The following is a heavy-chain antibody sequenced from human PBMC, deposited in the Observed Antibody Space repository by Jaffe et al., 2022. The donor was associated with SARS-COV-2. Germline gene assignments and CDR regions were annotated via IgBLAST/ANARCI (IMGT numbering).Heavy chain of an antibody. D-gene: IGHD2-21*02. CDR3: ARGVGATVVTDAFDI. CDR2: IYPGDSDT. Sequence: EVQLVQSGAEVKKPGESLRISCEGSGYSFTTYWIGWVRQMPGKGLEWMGIIYPGDSDTRYNPSFQGQVTISADKSISTAYLQWSSLKASDTAMYYCARGVGATVVTDAFDIWGQGTMVIVSS. J-gene: IGHJ3*02. V-gene: IGHV5-51*01. CDR1: GYSFTTYW.